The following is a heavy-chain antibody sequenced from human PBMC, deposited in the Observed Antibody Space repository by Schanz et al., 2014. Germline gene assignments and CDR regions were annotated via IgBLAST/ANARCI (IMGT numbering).Heavy chain of an antibody. Sequence: VHLLESGGGLVEPGGSLRLSCATSGFSLDIFAVSWVRQAPGKGLEWVAFVPFDGSQKFYADSVKGRFTVSRDNSKNTLYLQLNSLRAEDTAVYYCARDFHGYGPHLDYWGQGSLVTVSS. D-gene: IGHD5-12*01. J-gene: IGHJ4*02. CDR3: ARDFHGYGPHLDY. CDR2: VPFDGSQK. CDR1: GFSLDIFA. V-gene: IGHV3-30*04.